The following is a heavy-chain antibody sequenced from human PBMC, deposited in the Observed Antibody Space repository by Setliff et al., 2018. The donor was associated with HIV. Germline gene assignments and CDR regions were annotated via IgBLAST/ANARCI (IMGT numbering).Heavy chain of an antibody. D-gene: IGHD3-3*02. CDR1: GYNFTDYD. V-gene: IGHV1-8*02. CDR3: ARGTAPRPASVLEFLEWLFPNCFDP. J-gene: IGHJ5*02. CDR2: MNPNNGNT. Sequence: ASVKVSCKASGYNFTDYDINWVRQATGQGLEWMGWMNPNNGNTGYAEKFQGRVTMTRDTSISTAYMELSSLRSDDTAVYYCARGTAPRPASVLEFLEWLFPNCFDPWGQGTLVTVSS.